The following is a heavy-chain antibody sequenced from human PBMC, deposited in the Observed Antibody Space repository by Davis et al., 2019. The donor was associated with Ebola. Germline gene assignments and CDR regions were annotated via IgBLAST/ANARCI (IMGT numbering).Heavy chain of an antibody. J-gene: IGHJ4*02. Sequence: GGSLRPSCSAFGFIFRTYVMSWLRLAPGKVPELVSTYGTSADTYYADSVKGRFTISRDNSKNTLNLLMNSLTAADTAVYYCAKDQDFGPTAPEGWGQGTLVIVSS. D-gene: IGHD1-14*01. V-gene: IGHV3-23*01. CDR2: GTSADT. CDR3: AKDQDFGPTAPEG. CDR1: GFIFRTYV.